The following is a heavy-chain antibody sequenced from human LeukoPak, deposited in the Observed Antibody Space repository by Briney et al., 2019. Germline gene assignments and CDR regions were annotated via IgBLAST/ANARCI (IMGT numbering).Heavy chain of an antibody. CDR3: AKDRPNFYEASGSYYKMKGDF. CDR1: GFSFNTHA. V-gene: IGHV3-30-3*01. J-gene: IGHJ4*02. D-gene: IGHD3-10*01. CDR2: VSYDGDNN. Sequence: GKSLRLSCAASGFSFNTHAMDWVRQSPGKGLEWVAGVSYDGDNNYYADSVKGRFTISRDNLKNTVYLQMNSLRGEDTAIYYCAKDRPNFYEASGSYYKMKGDFWGQGTLVTVSS.